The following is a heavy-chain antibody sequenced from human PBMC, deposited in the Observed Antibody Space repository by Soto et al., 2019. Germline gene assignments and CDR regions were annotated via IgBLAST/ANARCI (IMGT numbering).Heavy chain of an antibody. D-gene: IGHD4-17*01. J-gene: IGHJ3*01. CDR1: GFIFSNSW. CDR2: IKEDGGKT. Sequence: GGSLRLSCVASGFIFSNSWMSWVRQAPGKGLEWVANIKEDGGKTYYVDSVKGRFTISRDNSKNTLYLQMNSLRAEDTAVYYCAKGVTVTTTGGANDAFDLWGQGTMVTVSS. CDR3: AKGVTVTTTGGANDAFDL. V-gene: IGHV3-7*03.